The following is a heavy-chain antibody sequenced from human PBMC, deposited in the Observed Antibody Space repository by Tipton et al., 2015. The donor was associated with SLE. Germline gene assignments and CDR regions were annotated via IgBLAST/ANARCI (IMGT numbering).Heavy chain of an antibody. CDR3: AVNVVVKVPVDY. Sequence: TLSLTCPVYGGSISAYYWSWIRQPPGKGLEWIGEISHTESTNFNPSLKSRVAISAATSKRQFSLKLSSVTAADTAVYYCAVNVVVKVPVDYWGQGALGTVSS. CDR2: ISHTEST. CDR1: GGSISAYY. D-gene: IGHD2-21*01. V-gene: IGHV4-34*01. J-gene: IGHJ4*02.